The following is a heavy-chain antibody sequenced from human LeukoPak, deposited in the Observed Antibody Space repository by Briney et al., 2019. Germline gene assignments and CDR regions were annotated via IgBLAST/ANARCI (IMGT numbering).Heavy chain of an antibody. D-gene: IGHD4-17*01. V-gene: IGHV4-39*07. CDR2: IYYSGST. J-gene: IGHJ4*02. Sequence: KPSETLSLTCTVSGGSISSSSYYWGWIRQPPGKGLEWIGSIYYSGSTYYNPSLKSRVTISVDTSKNQFSLKLSSVTAADTAEYYCARDQRGYGDYVDYWGQGTLVTVSS. CDR3: ARDQRGYGDYVDY. CDR1: GGSISSSSYY.